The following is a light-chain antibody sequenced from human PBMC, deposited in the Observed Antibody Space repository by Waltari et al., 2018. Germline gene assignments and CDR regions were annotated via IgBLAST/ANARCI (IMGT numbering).Light chain of an antibody. CDR3: QSYDSDEGVV. J-gene: IGLJ2*01. CDR2: EDN. V-gene: IGLV6-57*03. Sequence: NSLLTQPHSVSESPGKTVTISCTRTSDSIASNYVQCYQQRPGSAPTTVIFEDNQRPSGVPDRFSASIDTSSNAASLTISGLKTEDEALYYCQSYDSDEGVVFGGGTKLTVL. CDR1: SDSIASNY.